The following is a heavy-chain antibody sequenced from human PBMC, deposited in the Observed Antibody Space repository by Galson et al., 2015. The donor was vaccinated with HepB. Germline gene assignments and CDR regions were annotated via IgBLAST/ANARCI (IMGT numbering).Heavy chain of an antibody. CDR1: GFTFSSYW. V-gene: IGHV3-7*03. Sequence: SLRLSCAASGFTFSSYWMSWVRQAPGKGLEWVANIKQDGSEKYYVDSVKGRFTISRDNAKNSLYLQMNSLRAEDTAVYYCARDVSGWSQVDAFDIWGQGTMVTVSS. CDR2: IKQDGSEK. D-gene: IGHD6-19*01. CDR3: ARDVSGWSQVDAFDI. J-gene: IGHJ3*02.